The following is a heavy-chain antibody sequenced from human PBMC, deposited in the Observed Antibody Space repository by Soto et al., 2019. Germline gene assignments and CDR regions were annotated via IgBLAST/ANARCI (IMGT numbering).Heavy chain of an antibody. CDR2: TYYRSKWYN. Sequence: SQTLSLTCAISGDSVSSNSAAWNWIRQSPSRGLEWLGRTYYRSKWYNDYAVSVKSRITINPDTSKNQFSLQLNSVTPEDTAVYYCARDVLIAAALNLYYYYGMDVWGQGTTVTVSS. V-gene: IGHV6-1*01. D-gene: IGHD6-13*01. CDR1: GDSVSSNSAA. J-gene: IGHJ6*02. CDR3: ARDVLIAAALNLYYYYGMDV.